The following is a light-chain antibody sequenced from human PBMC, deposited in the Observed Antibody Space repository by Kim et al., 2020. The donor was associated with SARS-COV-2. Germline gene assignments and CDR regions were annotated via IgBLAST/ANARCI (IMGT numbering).Light chain of an antibody. CDR3: QVWDSSSDHRVV. CDR2: YDS. V-gene: IGLV3-21*04. Sequence: PGKTARITCGGNNIGSKSVHWYQQKPGPAPVLVINYDSDRPSGIPERFCGSNSGNTATLTISRVEAGDEADYYCQVWDSSSDHRVVFGGGTQLTVL. CDR1: NIGSKS. J-gene: IGLJ2*01.